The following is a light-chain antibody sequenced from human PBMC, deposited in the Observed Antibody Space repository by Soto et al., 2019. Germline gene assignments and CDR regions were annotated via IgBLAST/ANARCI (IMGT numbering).Light chain of an antibody. V-gene: IGKV1-8*01. Sequence: SRMTPSPSSFSASTGDRVTITCRASQGMSSYLAWYQQKPGKAPKLLIYAASTLQSGVPSRFSGSGSGTDFTLTISCLQSEDFATYYCQQYYSYPLTFGGGTRWISN. CDR1: QGMSSY. J-gene: IGKJ4*01. CDR2: AAS. CDR3: QQYYSYPLT.